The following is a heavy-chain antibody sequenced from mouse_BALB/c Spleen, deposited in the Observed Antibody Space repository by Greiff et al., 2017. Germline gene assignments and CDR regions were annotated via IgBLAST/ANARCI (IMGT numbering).Heavy chain of an antibody. D-gene: IGHD4-1*01. J-gene: IGHJ2*01. CDR1: GDSITSGY. CDR2: ISYSGST. V-gene: IGHV3-8*02. CDR3: ARGSWDVPSFDY. Sequence: EVQLQESGPSLVKPSQTLSLTCSVTGDSITSGYWNWIRKFPGNKLEYMGYISYSGSTYYNPSLKSRISITRDTSKNQYYLQLNSVTTEDTATYYCARGSWDVPSFDYWGQGTTLTVSS.